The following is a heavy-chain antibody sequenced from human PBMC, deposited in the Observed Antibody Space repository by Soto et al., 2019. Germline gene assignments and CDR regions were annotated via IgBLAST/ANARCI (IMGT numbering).Heavy chain of an antibody. CDR2: VKSKANGETT. J-gene: IGHJ4*02. Sequence: EVQLVESGGGLVEPGGSLRLSCAASGFTFANAWMNWVRQAPGKGLEWVGRVKSKANGETTDYAAPVKGRFTISRDDSKSPLYLKMNGLQTEAPAVYFCPPGGTWYYYDAGGVFLSDSWGQGAWSPSPQ. D-gene: IGHD3-22*01. V-gene: IGHV3-15*07. CDR1: GFTFANAW. CDR3: PPGGTWYYYDAGGVFLSDS.